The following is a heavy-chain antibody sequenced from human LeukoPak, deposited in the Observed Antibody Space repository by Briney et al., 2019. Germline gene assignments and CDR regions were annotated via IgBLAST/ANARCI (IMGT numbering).Heavy chain of an antibody. D-gene: IGHD2-2*01. J-gene: IGHJ4*02. CDR1: GYTFTSYG. CDR2: ISAYNGNT. V-gene: IGHV1-18*01. CDR3: ARSGPCSSTSCYWYYFDY. Sequence: ASVKVSFKASGYTFTSYGISWVRQAPGQGLEWMGWISAYNGNTNYAQKLQGRVTMTTDTSTSTAYMELRSLRSDDTAVYYCARSGPCSSTSCYWYYFDYWGQGTLVTVSS.